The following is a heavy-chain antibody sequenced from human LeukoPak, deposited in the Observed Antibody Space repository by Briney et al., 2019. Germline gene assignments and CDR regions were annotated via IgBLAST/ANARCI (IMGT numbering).Heavy chain of an antibody. V-gene: IGHV3-30*18. D-gene: IGHD2-2*01. Sequence: PGGSLRLSCAASGFTFSSYGMHWVRQAPGKGLEWVAVISYDGSNKYYADSVKGRFTISRDNSKNTLYLQMNSLRAEDTAVYYCAKDGGELVVPAAPLGTFDYWGQGTLVTVSS. CDR1: GFTFSSYG. CDR3: AKDGGELVVPAAPLGTFDY. CDR2: ISYDGSNK. J-gene: IGHJ4*02.